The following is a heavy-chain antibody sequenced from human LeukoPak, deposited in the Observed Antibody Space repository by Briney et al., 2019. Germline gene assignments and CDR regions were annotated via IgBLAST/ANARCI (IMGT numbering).Heavy chain of an antibody. D-gene: IGHD6-19*01. V-gene: IGHV3-30*03. J-gene: IGHJ5*01. CDR2: LSHDGSET. CDR3: ARDWGSSGWYNWFDS. CDR1: GFTISTHG. Sequence: GGSLRLSCAASGFTISTHGMHWVRQAPGKGLEWVTMLSHDGSETYYLDSVKGRFSISRDSSKNTLFLQMSSLRPEDTAVYYCARDWGSSGWYNWFDSWGQGTLVTVSS.